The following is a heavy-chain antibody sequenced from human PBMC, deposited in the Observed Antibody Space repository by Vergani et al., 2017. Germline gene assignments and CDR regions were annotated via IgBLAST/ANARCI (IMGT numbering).Heavy chain of an antibody. CDR3: ARKKYYDSKDYYQVEPFDY. V-gene: IGHV3-21*06. CDR2: ISGRSNYI. Sequence: EVQLQESGGGLVKPGGSLRVSCAASGFSFSTYSINWVRQAPGKGLEWVSSISGRSNYIYYADSLKRRFTISRDNSKNSVYLQMNSLRAEDTAIYYCARKKYYDSKDYYQVEPFDYWGQGTLVTGSS. J-gene: IGHJ4*02. CDR1: GFSFSTYS. D-gene: IGHD3-22*01.